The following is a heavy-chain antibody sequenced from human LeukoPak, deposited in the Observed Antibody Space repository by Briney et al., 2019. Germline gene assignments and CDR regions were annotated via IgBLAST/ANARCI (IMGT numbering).Heavy chain of an antibody. CDR3: TKPQVGALAYFDY. CDR1: GFTFDDYA. V-gene: IGHV3-9*01. J-gene: IGHJ4*02. Sequence: PGGSLRLSCAASGFTFDDYAIHWVRQAPGKGLEWVSSISWNSGSIGYADSVKGRFTISRVNAKNSLYLQMNSLRVEDTALYYCTKPQVGALAYFDYWGQGTLVTVSS. D-gene: IGHD1-26*01. CDR2: ISWNSGSI.